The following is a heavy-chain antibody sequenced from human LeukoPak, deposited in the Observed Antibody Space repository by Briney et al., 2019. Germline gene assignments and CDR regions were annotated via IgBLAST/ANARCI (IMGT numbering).Heavy chain of an antibody. CDR3: AREAAGYSSGWLDY. J-gene: IGHJ4*02. D-gene: IGHD6-19*01. CDR2: ISSSGTTI. V-gene: IGHV3-48*03. Sequence: GGSLRLSCAASGFTFSSYEMNWVRQAPGKGLEWVSYISSSGTTIYYADSVNGRFTISRGNAKNALYLQMNSLRAEDTAVYYCAREAAGYSSGWLDYWGQGTLVTVSS. CDR1: GFTFSSYE.